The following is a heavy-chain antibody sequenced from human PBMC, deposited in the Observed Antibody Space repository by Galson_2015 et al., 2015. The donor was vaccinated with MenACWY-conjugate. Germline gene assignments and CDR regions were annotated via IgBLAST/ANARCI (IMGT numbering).Heavy chain of an antibody. V-gene: IGHV3-74*01. CDR1: GFTFSSYW. Sequence: SLRLSCAASGFTFSSYWMHWVRHAPGKGLVWASRVNSDGRGTGYAVPVKGRFTIARDNAKNMVFLQMNSLKVEDTAVYYCARSYVPGSDRKNYYMDVWGRGTTVTVSS. J-gene: IGHJ6*03. CDR3: ARSYVPGSDRKNYYMDV. D-gene: IGHD3-16*01. CDR2: VNSDGRGT.